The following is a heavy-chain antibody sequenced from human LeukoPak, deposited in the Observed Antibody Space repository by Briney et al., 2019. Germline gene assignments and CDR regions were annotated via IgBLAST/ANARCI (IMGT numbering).Heavy chain of an antibody. CDR2: INKGGNFM. CDR3: TREVLAVLEPATNTMDY. J-gene: IGHJ4*02. D-gene: IGHD2-2*01. CDR1: GFTFRDYT. Sequence: GGSLRLSCAASGFTFRDYTMNWVRQAPGKGLEWVSAINKGGNFMKHADSVKGRFIVSRDNAKNFLFLQMNSLRVEDTAVYFCTREVLAVLEPATNTMDYWGQGTRVTVPS. V-gene: IGHV3-21*01.